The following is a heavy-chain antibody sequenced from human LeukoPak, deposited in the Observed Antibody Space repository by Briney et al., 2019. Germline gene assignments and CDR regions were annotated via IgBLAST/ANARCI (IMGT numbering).Heavy chain of an antibody. V-gene: IGHV3-7*01. J-gene: IGHJ4*02. CDR3: ARSNYEDY. D-gene: IGHD4/OR15-4a*01. Sequence: GGSLRLSCAASGFTFSSFAMSWVRQAPGKGLEWVANIKQDGSEKYYVDSVKGRFTISRDNAKNSLYLQMNSLRAEDTAVYYCARSNYEDYWGQGTLVTVSS. CDR1: GFTFSSFA. CDR2: IKQDGSEK.